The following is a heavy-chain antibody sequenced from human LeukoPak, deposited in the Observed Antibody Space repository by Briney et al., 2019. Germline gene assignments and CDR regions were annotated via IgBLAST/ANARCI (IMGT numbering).Heavy chain of an antibody. J-gene: IGHJ4*02. Sequence: ASVKVSCKASGYTFTSYGISWVRQAPGQGLEWMGWISAYNGNTNYAQKLQGRVTMTTDTSTSTAYMELRSLRSDDTAVYYCARDEQYSSSWYGGLSFDYWGQGTLVTVSS. CDR1: GYTFTSYG. V-gene: IGHV1-18*01. CDR3: ARDEQYSSSWYGGLSFDY. D-gene: IGHD6-13*01. CDR2: ISAYNGNT.